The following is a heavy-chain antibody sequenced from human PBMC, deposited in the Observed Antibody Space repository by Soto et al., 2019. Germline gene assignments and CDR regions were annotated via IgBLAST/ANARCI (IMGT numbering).Heavy chain of an antibody. D-gene: IGHD3-10*01. V-gene: IGHV5-51*01. CDR1: GYRFSSYW. CDR3: ARASPGGSKGSRPDI. CDR2: ISPDDSET. J-gene: IGHJ4*02. Sequence: PGESLKISCKASGYRFSSYWIGWVRQKPGKGLEWMGIISPDDSETKYSPSFQGQVIISVDRSISTVSLHSSSLKASDSGMHYWARASPGGSKGSRPDIWGQGRLVTVSS.